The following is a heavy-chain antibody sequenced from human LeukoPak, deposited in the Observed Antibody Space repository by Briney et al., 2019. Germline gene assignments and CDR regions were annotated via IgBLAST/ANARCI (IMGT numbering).Heavy chain of an antibody. CDR3: ARDGYSSSSSNYYYYMDV. CDR1: GFTFSSYG. D-gene: IGHD6-6*01. J-gene: IGHJ6*03. Sequence: PGRSLRLSCAASGFTFSSYGVHWVRQAPGKGLEWVAVIWYDGSNKYYADSVKGRFTISRDNSNNTLYLQMNSLRAEDTAVYYCARDGYSSSSSNYYYYMDVWGKGTTVTVSS. V-gene: IGHV3-33*01. CDR2: IWYDGSNK.